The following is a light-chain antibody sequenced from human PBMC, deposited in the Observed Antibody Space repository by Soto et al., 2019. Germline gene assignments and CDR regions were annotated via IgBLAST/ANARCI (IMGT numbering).Light chain of an antibody. CDR1: SSNIGNNY. V-gene: IGLV1-51*01. Sequence: QSVLTPPPSVSSAPGQKGTISCSGSSSNIGNNYVSWHQRLPGTAPKLLIYDNNKRPSGIPDRFSGSKSGTSATLGITGLQTGDEADYYCGTWDSSLSAYVFGTGTKVTVL. CDR3: GTWDSSLSAYV. J-gene: IGLJ1*01. CDR2: DNN.